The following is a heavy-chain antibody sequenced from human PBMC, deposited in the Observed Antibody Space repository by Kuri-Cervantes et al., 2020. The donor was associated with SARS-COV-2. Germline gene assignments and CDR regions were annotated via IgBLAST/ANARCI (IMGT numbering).Heavy chain of an antibody. CDR3: ARDLGAFDI. V-gene: IGHV1-2*02. J-gene: IGHJ3*02. Sequence: ASVKVSCKASGYTFTSYGISWVRQAPGQGLEWMGWINPNSGGTNYAQKFQGRVTMTRDTSISTAHMELSRLRSDDTAVYYCARDLGAFDIWGQGTMVTVSS. CDR1: GYTFTSYG. CDR2: INPNSGGT.